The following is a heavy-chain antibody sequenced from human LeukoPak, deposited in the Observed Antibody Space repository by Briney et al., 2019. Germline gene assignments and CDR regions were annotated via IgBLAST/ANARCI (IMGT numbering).Heavy chain of an antibody. V-gene: IGHV3-7*01. CDR1: GFTFSNTW. CDR2: INQDGGTR. D-gene: IGHD3-16*01. J-gene: IGHJ4*02. CDR3: ARDMKGNLDY. Sequence: GGSLRLSCAASGFTFSNTWMAWVRQAPGKGLEWVANINQDGGTRQYADSVRGRFTISRDNAKNSLYLETNSLRAEDTGLYHCARDMKGNLDYWGQGTLVTVSS.